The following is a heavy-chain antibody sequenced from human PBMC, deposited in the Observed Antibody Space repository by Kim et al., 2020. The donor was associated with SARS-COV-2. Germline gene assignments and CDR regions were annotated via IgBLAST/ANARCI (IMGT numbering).Heavy chain of an antibody. D-gene: IGHD1-26*01. CDR2: ISWDGDYT. Sequence: GGSLRLSCAASGFIFDDYTMHWVRQAPGKGLELVSLISWDGDYTYYADSVKGRFTISRDYSKNSLYLQMNSLRTEDTALYYCAKKGVGYYFDYWGQGTLVTVSS. J-gene: IGHJ4*02. CDR3: AKKGVGYYFDY. V-gene: IGHV3-43*01. CDR1: GFIFDDYT.